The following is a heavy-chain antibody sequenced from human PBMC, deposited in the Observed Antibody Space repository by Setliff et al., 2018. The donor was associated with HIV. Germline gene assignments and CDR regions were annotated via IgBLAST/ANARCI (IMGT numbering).Heavy chain of an antibody. V-gene: IGHV4-31*03. CDR3: ARVPTSSWYVTTQRTKEYFHH. CDR1: GGSIGSGGYY. J-gene: IGHJ1*01. Sequence: PSETLSLTCTVSGGSIGSGGYYWSWIRQHPGKGLEWIGYIYYSGSTYYNPSFKRRLSISVDTSRNQFSLRLSSVTAADTAIYYCARVPTSSWYVTTQRTKEYFHHWGQGTLVTVSS. D-gene: IGHD6-13*01. CDR2: IYYSGST.